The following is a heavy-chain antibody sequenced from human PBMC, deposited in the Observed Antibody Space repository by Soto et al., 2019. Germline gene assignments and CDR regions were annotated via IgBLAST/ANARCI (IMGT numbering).Heavy chain of an antibody. V-gene: IGHV3-66*01. CDR2: IYSGGST. CDR3: VAGTNSGYYYYYGMDV. D-gene: IGHD6-19*01. J-gene: IGHJ6*02. Sequence: GGSLRLSCAASGFTVSSNYMSWVRQAPGKGLEWVSVIYSGGSTYYADSVKGRFTISRDNSKNTLYLQMNRLRAEDTAVYYCVAGTNSGYYYYYGMDVWGQGTTVTVSS. CDR1: GFTVSSNY.